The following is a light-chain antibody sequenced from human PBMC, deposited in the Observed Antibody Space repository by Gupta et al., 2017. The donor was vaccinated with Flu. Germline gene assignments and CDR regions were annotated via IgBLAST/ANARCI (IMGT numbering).Light chain of an antibody. CDR3: QQSDDLPLT. J-gene: IGKJ4*01. CDR2: DVA. CDR1: QDIDNY. V-gene: IGKV1-33*01. Sequence: DIQMTHSPSSLSASVGDRVTITCQASQDIDNYLNWYQQKPGKAPKLLIYDVAYLKAGVPSRFSGSGSGTVFSFTISSLQPEDIATYYCQQSDDLPLTFGGGTTVEIK.